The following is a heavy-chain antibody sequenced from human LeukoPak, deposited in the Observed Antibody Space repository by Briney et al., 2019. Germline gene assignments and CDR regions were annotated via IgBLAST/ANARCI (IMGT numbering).Heavy chain of an antibody. CDR1: GFTFSRYG. CDR3: AKDPVPYDP. V-gene: IGHV3-23*01. Sequence: PWGSLSLTCAASGFTFSRYGMSWVRQAPGKGLEWVSAISGSGDNTYYADSVKGRFTISRDNSRNMLYVQMNSLRAEDTAVYYCAKDPVPYDPWGQGTLVTVSS. CDR2: ISGSGDNT. J-gene: IGHJ5*02.